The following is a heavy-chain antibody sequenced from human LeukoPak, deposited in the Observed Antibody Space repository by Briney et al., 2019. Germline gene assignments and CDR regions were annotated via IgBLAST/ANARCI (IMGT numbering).Heavy chain of an antibody. CDR2: IYYSGST. CDR3: AGSGRSGYYYGDY. J-gene: IGHJ4*02. CDR1: GGSISSGDYY. D-gene: IGHD3-22*01. Sequence: PSETLSLTCTVSGGSISSGDYYWSWIRQPPGKGLEWIGYIYYSGSTYYNPSLKSRVTISVDTSKNQFSLKLSSVTAADTAVYYCAGSGRSGYYYGDYWGQGTLVTVSS. V-gene: IGHV4-30-4*01.